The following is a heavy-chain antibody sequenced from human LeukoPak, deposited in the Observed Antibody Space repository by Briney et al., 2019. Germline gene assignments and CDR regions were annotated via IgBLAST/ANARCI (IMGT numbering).Heavy chain of an antibody. CDR2: FYASGTT. J-gene: IGHJ5*02. CDR1: GVSISNYF. Sequence: SETLSLTCNVFGVSISNYFWSWLRQPAGKGLEWIGRFYASGTTYYNPSLRSRVTLSMDTSENHFSLKLTSVTAADTAVYYCARTHCGGGSCDTFDPWGQGTLVTVSS. D-gene: IGHD2-21*01. V-gene: IGHV4-4*07. CDR3: ARTHCGGGSCDTFDP.